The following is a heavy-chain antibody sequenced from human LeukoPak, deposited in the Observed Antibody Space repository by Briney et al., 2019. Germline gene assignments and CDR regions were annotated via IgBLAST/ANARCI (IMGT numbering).Heavy chain of an antibody. J-gene: IGHJ4*02. CDR3: ATVRGYSGSWYADY. V-gene: IGHV3-33*01. Sequence: GGSLRLSCAASGFTLSNYGMHWVRQAPGKGLEWVAIIWYDGSNKYYTDSVKSRFTISRDNSKNTLYLQMNSLRAEDTAVYYCATVRGYSGSWYADYWGQGTLVTVSS. CDR1: GFTLSNYG. CDR2: IWYDGSNK. D-gene: IGHD6-13*01.